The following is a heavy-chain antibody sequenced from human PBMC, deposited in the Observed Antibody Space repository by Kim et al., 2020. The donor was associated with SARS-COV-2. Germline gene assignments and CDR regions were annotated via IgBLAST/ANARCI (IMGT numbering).Heavy chain of an antibody. J-gene: IGHJ4*02. D-gene: IGHD6-25*01. CDR2: ISYDGSNK. V-gene: IGHV3-30-3*01. CDR1: GFTFSSYA. CDR3: ARDFSPGEAAAPGY. Sequence: GGSLRLSCAASGFTFSSYAMHWVRQAPGKGLEWVAVISYDGSNKYYADSVKGRFTISRDNSKNTLYLQMNSLRAEDTAVYYCARDFSPGEAAAPGYWGQG.